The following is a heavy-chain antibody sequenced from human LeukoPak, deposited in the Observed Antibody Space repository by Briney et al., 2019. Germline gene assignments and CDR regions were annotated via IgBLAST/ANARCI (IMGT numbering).Heavy chain of an antibody. CDR2: ISGSGGST. J-gene: IGHJ4*02. CDR1: GFTFSSYG. CDR3: AKFSFNYFDY. V-gene: IGHV3-23*01. D-gene: IGHD2/OR15-2a*01. Sequence: PGGSLRLSCAASGFTFSSYGMHWVRQAPGKGLEWVSAISGSGGSTYYADSVKGRFTISRDNSKNTLYLQMNSLRAEDTAVYYCAKFSFNYFDYWGQGTLVTASS.